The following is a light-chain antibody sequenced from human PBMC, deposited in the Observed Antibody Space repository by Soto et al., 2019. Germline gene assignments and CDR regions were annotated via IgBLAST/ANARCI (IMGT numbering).Light chain of an antibody. CDR1: SSDVGRYNY. CDR2: DVS. Sequence: QSALTQPRSVSGSPGQSVTISCTGTSSDVGRYNYVSWYQQHPGTAPKLMVYDVSKRPSGVPDRFSGSKSGNTASLTISGLQAEDEADYHCCSYAGSYVNYVFGAGTKLTVL. J-gene: IGLJ1*01. CDR3: CSYAGSYVNYV. V-gene: IGLV2-11*01.